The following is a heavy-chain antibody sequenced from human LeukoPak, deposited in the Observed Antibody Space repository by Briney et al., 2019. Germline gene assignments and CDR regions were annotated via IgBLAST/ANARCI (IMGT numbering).Heavy chain of an antibody. CDR1: GGSISSYY. CDR3: ARVLGSGSYYRRDDAFDI. D-gene: IGHD1-26*01. CDR2: IYYSGST. Sequence: SETLSLTCTVSGGSISSYYWSWIRQPPGKGLEWIGYIYYSGSTNYNPSLKSRVTISVDTSKNQFSLKLSSVTAADTAVYYCARVLGSGSYYRRDDAFDIWGQGTMVTVSS. J-gene: IGHJ3*02. V-gene: IGHV4-59*01.